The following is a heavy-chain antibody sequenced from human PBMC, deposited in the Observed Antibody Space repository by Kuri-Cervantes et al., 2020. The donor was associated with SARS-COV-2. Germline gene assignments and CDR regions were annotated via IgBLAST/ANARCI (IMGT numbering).Heavy chain of an antibody. CDR2: INPNSGGT. J-gene: IGHJ5*02. Sequence: ASVKVSCKASGYTFTGYYMHWVRQAPGQGLEWMGWINPNSGGTNYAQKFQGRVTMTRDTSISTAYMELSRLRAEDTAFYHCARHWRATIAEPFDAWGQGTLVTVSS. V-gene: IGHV1-2*02. D-gene: IGHD4/OR15-4a*01. CDR3: ARHWRATIAEPFDA. CDR1: GYTFTGYY.